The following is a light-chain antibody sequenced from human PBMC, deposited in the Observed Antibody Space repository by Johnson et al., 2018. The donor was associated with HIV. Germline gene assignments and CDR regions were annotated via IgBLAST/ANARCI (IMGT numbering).Light chain of an antibody. CDR3: QSYDNALSGSKV. CDR2: GND. V-gene: IGLV1-40*01. J-gene: IGLJ1*01. CDR1: SSNIGAGYD. Sequence: QSVLTQPPSVSGAPGQRVTISCTGSSSNIGAGYDVHWYQQFPGTAPKLLIYGNDNRPSGVPELFSGSKSGTSASLAITGLQAEDEADYYCQSYDNALSGSKVFGTGTEVTVL.